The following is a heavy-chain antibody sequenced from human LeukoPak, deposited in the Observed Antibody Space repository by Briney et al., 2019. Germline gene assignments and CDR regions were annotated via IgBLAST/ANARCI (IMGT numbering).Heavy chain of an antibody. CDR3: ARIITMIVVAGGY. D-gene: IGHD3-22*01. CDR1: GFIFTDYG. Sequence: GGSLRLSCAASGFIFTDYGMHWVRQAPGKGLEWVAFIRYDGSNKYYADSVKGRFTISRDNSKNTLYLQMNSLRAEDTAVYYCARIITMIVVAGGYWGQGTLVTVSS. CDR2: IRYDGSNK. V-gene: IGHV3-30*02. J-gene: IGHJ4*02.